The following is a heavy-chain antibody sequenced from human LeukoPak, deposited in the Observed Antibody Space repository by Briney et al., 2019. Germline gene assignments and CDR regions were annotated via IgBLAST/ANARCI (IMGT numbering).Heavy chain of an antibody. D-gene: IGHD6-13*01. CDR3: ARASGYSSSWYEVAWGYYYYGMDV. J-gene: IGHJ6*02. CDR1: GGSISGYY. V-gene: IGHV4-59*08. Sequence: SETLSLTCTVSGGSISGYYWSWIRQPPGKGLEWIAYIYYNGISNYNPSLKSRVTISVDTSKNQFSLKLSSVTAADTAVYYCARASGYSSSWYEVAWGYYYYGMDVWGQGTTVTVS. CDR2: IYYNGIS.